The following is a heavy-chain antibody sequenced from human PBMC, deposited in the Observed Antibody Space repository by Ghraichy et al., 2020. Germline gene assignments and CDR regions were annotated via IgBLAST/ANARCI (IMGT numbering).Heavy chain of an antibody. CDR1: GGTFSSYA. CDR3: AREHCSSTSCYKEGFQH. CDR2: IIPIFGTA. D-gene: IGHD2-2*02. Sequence: SVKVSCKASGGTFSSYAISWVRQAPGQGLEWMGGIIPIFGTANYAQKFQGRVTITADESTSTAYMELSSLRSEDTAVYYCAREHCSSTSCYKEGFQHWGQGTLVTVSS. V-gene: IGHV1-69*13. J-gene: IGHJ1*01.